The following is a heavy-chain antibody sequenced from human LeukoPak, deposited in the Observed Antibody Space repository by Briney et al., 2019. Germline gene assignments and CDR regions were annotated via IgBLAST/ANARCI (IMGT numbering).Heavy chain of an antibody. J-gene: IGHJ6*02. CDR2: ISGSGGST. CDR3: AKERRFLEWLWNFYYYYGMDV. D-gene: IGHD3-3*01. Sequence: GGSLRLSCAASGFSFSSYAMSWVRQAPGKGLEWVSAISGSGGSTYYADSAKGRFTISRDNSKNTLYLQMNSLRAEDTAVYYCAKERRFLEWLWNFYYYYGMDVWGQGTTVTVSS. CDR1: GFSFSSYA. V-gene: IGHV3-23*01.